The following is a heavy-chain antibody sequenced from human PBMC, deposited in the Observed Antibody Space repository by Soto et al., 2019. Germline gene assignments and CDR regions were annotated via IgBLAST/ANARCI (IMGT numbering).Heavy chain of an antibody. CDR3: VRHEQLWPQPGSNFDS. CDR1: GGSISSSSYY. CDR2: IYYRGST. V-gene: IGHV4-39*01. D-gene: IGHD5-18*01. Sequence: SETLSLTCTVSGGSISSSSYYWGWIRQPPGKGLEWIGSIYYRGSTCYNPSLKSRVTISVDTSKNQFALKLSSVTAADTSVYYCVRHEQLWPQPGSNFDSWGQGPLVTLSS. J-gene: IGHJ4*02.